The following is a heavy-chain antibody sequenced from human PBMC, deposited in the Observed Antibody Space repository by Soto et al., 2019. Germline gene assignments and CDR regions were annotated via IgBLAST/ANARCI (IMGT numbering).Heavy chain of an antibody. CDR3: VRVKMGEMAIILRYEWFDP. J-gene: IGHJ5*02. Sequence: QVQLVQSGAEVKKPGYSVKVSCKASGGTFNNHAINWVRQAPGQGLEWMGGIITIFGTSNYAQKFKGRVTMSAVQSTRIAYMALSSLRSEDTDVYYCVRVKMGEMAIILRYEWFDPWGQVTLVTGSS. D-gene: IGHD3-16*01. CDR2: IITIFGTS. CDR1: GGTFNNHA. V-gene: IGHV1-69*01.